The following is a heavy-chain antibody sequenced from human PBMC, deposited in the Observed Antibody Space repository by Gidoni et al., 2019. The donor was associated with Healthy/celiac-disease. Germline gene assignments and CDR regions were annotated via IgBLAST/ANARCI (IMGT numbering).Heavy chain of an antibody. D-gene: IGHD2-2*01. CDR2: IYYSGST. V-gene: IGHV4-31*03. Sequence: QVQLQESGPGLVKPSPTLSLTCTVSGGSISSGGYYWSWIRQHPGKGLEWIGYIYYSGSTYYNPSLKSRVTISVDTSKNQFSLKLSSVTAADTAVYYCARSPHMTSRDAFDIWGQGTMVTVSS. CDR1: GGSISSGGYY. CDR3: ARSPHMTSRDAFDI. J-gene: IGHJ3*02.